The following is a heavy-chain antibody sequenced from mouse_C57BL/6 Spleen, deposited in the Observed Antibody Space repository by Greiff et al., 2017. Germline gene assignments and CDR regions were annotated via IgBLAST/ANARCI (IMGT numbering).Heavy chain of an antibody. CDR3: ARFSYDYDGGFAY. CDR2: IYPSDSET. CDR1: GYTFTSYW. V-gene: IGHV1-61*01. J-gene: IGHJ3*01. D-gene: IGHD2-4*01. Sequence: QVQLQQSGAELVRPGSSVKLSCKASGYTFTSYWMDWVKQRPGQGLEWIGNIYPSDSETHYNQKFKDKATLTVDKSSSTAYMQLSSLTSEDSAVYYCARFSYDYDGGFAYWGQGTLVTVSA.